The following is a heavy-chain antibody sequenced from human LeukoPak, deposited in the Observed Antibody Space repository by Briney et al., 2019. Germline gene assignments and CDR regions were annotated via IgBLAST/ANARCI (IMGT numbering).Heavy chain of an antibody. CDR3: ARRQQVPTGTFDL. J-gene: IGHJ3*01. V-gene: IGHV3-30-3*01. Sequence: GGSLRLSCTASGFTFSSYAIHWVRQTPGKGLQWVAVISDDGSHKIYADSVKGRFTISRDNSKNTAYLQMNSLRTEDTAVYYCARRQQVPTGTFDLWGQGTMVTVSS. CDR1: GFTFSSYA. CDR2: ISDDGSHK. D-gene: IGHD3-10*01.